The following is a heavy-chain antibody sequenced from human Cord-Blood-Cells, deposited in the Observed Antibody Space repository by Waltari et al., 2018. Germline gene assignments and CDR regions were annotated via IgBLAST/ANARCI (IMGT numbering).Heavy chain of an antibody. V-gene: IGHV4-34*01. Sequence: QVQLQQWGAGLLKPSETLSLTCAVYGGSFSGYYWSWIRQPPGKGLEWTGEINHSGSTNYNPSRKSGGTRSVDTSKNQFTLKRSSVTAADTAVYYCARAGNNNWNYGDDWGQGTLVTVSS. CDR1: GGSFSGYY. J-gene: IGHJ4*02. CDR2: INHSGST. CDR3: ARAGNNNWNYGDD. D-gene: IGHD1-7*01.